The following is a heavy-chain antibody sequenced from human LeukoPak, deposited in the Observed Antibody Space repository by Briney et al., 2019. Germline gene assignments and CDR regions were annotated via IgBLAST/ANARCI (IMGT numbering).Heavy chain of an antibody. D-gene: IGHD6-13*01. Sequence: PSETLSLTCTVSGGSISSYYWSWLRQPPGKGLEWIGYIYYSGSTNYNPSLKSRVTISVDTSKNQFSLKLSSVTAADTAVYYCARVAAAADTVSGMDVWGQGTTVTVSS. J-gene: IGHJ6*02. CDR2: IYYSGST. V-gene: IGHV4-59*01. CDR3: ARVAAAADTVSGMDV. CDR1: GGSISSYY.